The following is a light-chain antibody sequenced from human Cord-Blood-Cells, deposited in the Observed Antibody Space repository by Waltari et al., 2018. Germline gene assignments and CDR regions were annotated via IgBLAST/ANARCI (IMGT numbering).Light chain of an antibody. CDR1: SSDVGSYNL. Sequence: QSALTQPASVSGSPGQSITISCTGTSSDVGSYNLVSWYQQHPGKAPKLMIYEGSKRPSGVSDRFSCSKSGNTASLTISGLQAEDEADYYCCSYAGSSTVVFGTGTKVTVL. J-gene: IGLJ1*01. V-gene: IGLV2-23*03. CDR2: EGS. CDR3: CSYAGSSTVV.